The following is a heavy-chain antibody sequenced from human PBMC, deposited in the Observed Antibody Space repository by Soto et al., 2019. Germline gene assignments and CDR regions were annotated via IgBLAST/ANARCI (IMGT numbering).Heavy chain of an antibody. CDR2: IDWDDDK. D-gene: IGHD3-22*01. V-gene: IGHV2-70*01. CDR1: GFSLSTSGMC. CDR3: ARAPGYYYDSSGPGAFDI. J-gene: IGHJ3*02. Sequence: GSGPTLVNPTQTLTLTCTFSGFSLSTSGMCVSWIRQPPGKALEWLALIDWDDDKYYSTSLKTRLTISKDTSKNQVVLTMTNMDPVDTATYYCARAPGYYYDSSGPGAFDIWGQGTMVTVSS.